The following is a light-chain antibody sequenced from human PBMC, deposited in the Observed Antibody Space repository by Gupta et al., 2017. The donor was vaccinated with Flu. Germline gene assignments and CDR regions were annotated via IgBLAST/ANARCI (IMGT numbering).Light chain of an antibody. Sequence: PSPLSASEGERVTLTCRASQSVITHVPWSQQRPGKPPRLLVSDATRLHAGVPSRFSGSGSGTDFTLTIDNLHPHDFATYCCQQSSGIPSSFGQGTRVEI. CDR3: QQSSGIPSS. CDR2: DAT. J-gene: IGKJ1*01. CDR1: QSVITH. V-gene: IGKV1-39*01.